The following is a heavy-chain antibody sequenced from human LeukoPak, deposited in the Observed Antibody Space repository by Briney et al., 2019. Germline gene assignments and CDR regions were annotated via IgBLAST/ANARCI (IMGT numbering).Heavy chain of an antibody. J-gene: IGHJ5*02. V-gene: IGHV4-59*05. CDR1: GGSISSYY. Sequence: SETLSLTCTVSGGSISSYYWSWIRQPPGKGLEWIGSIYYSGSTYYNPSLKSRVTISVDTSKNQFSLKLSSVTAADTAVYYCATTPNYYDSSGYYYGLDPWGQGTLVTVSS. CDR2: IYYSGST. CDR3: ATTPNYYDSSGYYYGLDP. D-gene: IGHD3-22*01.